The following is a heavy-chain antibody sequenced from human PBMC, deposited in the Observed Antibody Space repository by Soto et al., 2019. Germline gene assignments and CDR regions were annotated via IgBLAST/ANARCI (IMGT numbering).Heavy chain of an antibody. CDR1: GFTFSEFA. CDR2: IGGGHEA. Sequence: PGGSLRLSCAASGFTFSEFAMNWVRQAPGKGLEWVSHIGGGHEAFYADSVKGRFTISRDNSRKTLYLQMYGLRGEDTAVYYCTKDGFPSNGVFDPFDYWGQGSLVTVSS. V-gene: IGHV3-23*01. J-gene: IGHJ4*02. D-gene: IGHD2-8*01. CDR3: TKDGFPSNGVFDPFDY.